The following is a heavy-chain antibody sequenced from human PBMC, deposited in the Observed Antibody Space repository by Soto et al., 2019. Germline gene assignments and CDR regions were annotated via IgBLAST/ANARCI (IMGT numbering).Heavy chain of an antibody. V-gene: IGHV4-61*01. Sequence: QVQLQESGPGLVKPSETLSLTCTVSGGSVSSGSYYWSWIRQPPGKGLEWIGYIYYSGSTNYNPSLKSLVAISVAAAKNQFSLTLSSVTAADTAVSYCARASSLGGIDPWGQGTLVTVAS. CDR3: ARASSLGGIDP. CDR1: GGSVSSGSYY. D-gene: IGHD3-16*01. J-gene: IGHJ5*02. CDR2: IYYSGST.